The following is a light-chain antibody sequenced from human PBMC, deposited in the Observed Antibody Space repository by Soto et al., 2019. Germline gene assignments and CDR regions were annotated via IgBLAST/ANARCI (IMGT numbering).Light chain of an antibody. CDR2: LNNDGSH. V-gene: IGLV4-69*01. CDR3: QTWGTGIHVI. J-gene: IGLJ2*01. CDR1: NGHSSYA. Sequence: QLVLTQSPSASASLGASVNLTCTLSNGHSSYAIAWHQQQPERGPRFLMKLNNDGSHSKGDGIPERFSGSTSGAERYLTISSLQSEDEADYYCQTWGTGIHVIFGGGTKVTVL.